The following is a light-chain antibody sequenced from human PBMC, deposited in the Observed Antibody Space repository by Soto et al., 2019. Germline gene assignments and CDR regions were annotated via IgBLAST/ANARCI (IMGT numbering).Light chain of an antibody. J-gene: IGKJ4*01. CDR1: QSVSSNY. CDR2: GAS. CDR3: QQYCSSPFT. V-gene: IGKV3-20*01. Sequence: EIGLTQSPGTLSLSPGERATLSCRASQSVSSNYLAWYQQTPGQAPRLLIYGASSRATGIPDRFSGSGSGTDFTLTISRLEPEDFAVYYCQQYCSSPFTFGGGTKVEIK.